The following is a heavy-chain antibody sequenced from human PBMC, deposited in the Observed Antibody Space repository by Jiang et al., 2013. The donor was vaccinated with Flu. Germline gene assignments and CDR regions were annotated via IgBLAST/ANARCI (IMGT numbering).Heavy chain of an antibody. D-gene: IGHD3-10*01. Sequence: VQPGRSLRLSCAASGFSFRSYGMHWVRQSPGKGLEWVAVISYNERQTYYADSIKGRFTISRDNSKNMLYLQMNSLRPEDTAVYFCAKDRGSDWYFDLWGRGTLVTVSS. CDR1: GFSFRSYG. V-gene: IGHV3-30*18. CDR2: ISYNERQT. J-gene: IGHJ2*01. CDR3: AKDRGSDWYFDL.